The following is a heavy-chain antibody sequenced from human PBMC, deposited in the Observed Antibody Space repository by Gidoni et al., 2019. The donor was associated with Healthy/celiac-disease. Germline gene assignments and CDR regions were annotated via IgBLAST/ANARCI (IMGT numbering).Heavy chain of an antibody. CDR2: ISYDGSNK. CDR3: AREDTYRAFDY. J-gene: IGHJ4*02. D-gene: IGHD3-10*01. Sequence: QVQLVESGGGVVQPGRSLRLSCEASGFTFSSYAMHWVRQAPGKGLEWVAVISYDGSNKYYADSVKGRFTISRDNSKNTLYLQMNSLRAEDTAVYYCAREDTYRAFDYWGQGTLVTVSS. V-gene: IGHV3-30*04. CDR1: GFTFSSYA.